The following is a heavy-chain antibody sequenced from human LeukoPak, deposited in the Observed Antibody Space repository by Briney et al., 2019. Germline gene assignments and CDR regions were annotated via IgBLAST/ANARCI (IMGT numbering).Heavy chain of an antibody. D-gene: IGHD2-21*01. V-gene: IGHV3-7*04. CDR3: ARGGGHY. CDR1: GLTFSNQW. J-gene: IGHJ4*02. CDR2: INEDGSGK. Sequence: AGSLRLSCVASGLTFSNQWMSWLRQAPGKGLDCVATINEDGSGKYYVDSVKGRFTISRDNAKNSVYLQMNSLRVEDTAVYYCARGGGHYWGRGMLVSVSA.